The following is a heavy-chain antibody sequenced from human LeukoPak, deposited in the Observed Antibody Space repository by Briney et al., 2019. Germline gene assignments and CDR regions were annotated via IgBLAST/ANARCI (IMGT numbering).Heavy chain of an antibody. CDR3: ARDIVVVPAASGYYYYYTDV. V-gene: IGHV4-4*07. Sequence: SETLSLTCTVSGGSISSYYWSWIRQPAGKGLEWIGRIYTSGSTNYNPSLKSRVTMSVDTSKNQFSLKLSSVTAADTAVYYCARDIVVVPAASGYYYYYTDVWGKGTTVTVSS. CDR1: GGSISSYY. CDR2: IYTSGST. D-gene: IGHD2-2*01. J-gene: IGHJ6*03.